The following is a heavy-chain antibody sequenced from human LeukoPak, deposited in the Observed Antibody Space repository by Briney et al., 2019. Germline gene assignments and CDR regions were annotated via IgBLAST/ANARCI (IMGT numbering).Heavy chain of an antibody. D-gene: IGHD6-19*01. CDR3: AKGSSSGWYGIDY. Sequence: GGSLRLSCAASGFTFSSYGMHWVRQAPGKGLEWVAVISYDGSNKYCADSVKGRFTISRDNSKNTLYLQMNSLRAEDTAVYYCAKGSSSGWYGIDYWGQGTLVTVSS. CDR2: ISYDGSNK. V-gene: IGHV3-30*18. CDR1: GFTFSSYG. J-gene: IGHJ4*02.